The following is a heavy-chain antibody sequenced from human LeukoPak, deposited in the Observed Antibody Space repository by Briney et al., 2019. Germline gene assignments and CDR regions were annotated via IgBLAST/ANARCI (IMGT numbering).Heavy chain of an antibody. D-gene: IGHD3-10*01. V-gene: IGHV6-1*01. CDR3: AKSQLPHYYGSGSYIDWFDP. CDR2: TYYRSKLYN. CDR1: GDSVSSNSAA. J-gene: IGHJ5*02. Sequence: SQTLSLTCAISGDSVSSNSAAWNWIRQSPSRGLEWLGTTYYRSKLYNDYAVSVKSRITINPDTSKNQFSLQLNYVTPQDTAVYYCAKSQLPHYYGSGSYIDWFDPWGQGTLVTVSS.